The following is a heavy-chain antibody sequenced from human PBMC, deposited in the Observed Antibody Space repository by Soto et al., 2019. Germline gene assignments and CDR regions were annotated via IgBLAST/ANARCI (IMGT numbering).Heavy chain of an antibody. CDR1: GFTFKYYA. D-gene: IGHD2-8*01. V-gene: IGHV3-23*01. CDR2: ISGSGNKT. Sequence: EVQLLQSGGGLAQPGTSLRLSCAASGFTFKYYAMTWVRQAPGKGLEWVSTISGSGNKTDYADSVKGRFRVSRDNSKDTLYLQMDSLRADDTALYYCARESKWYGGQYFQDWGQGMLVTVSS. CDR3: ARESKWYGGQYFQD. J-gene: IGHJ1*01.